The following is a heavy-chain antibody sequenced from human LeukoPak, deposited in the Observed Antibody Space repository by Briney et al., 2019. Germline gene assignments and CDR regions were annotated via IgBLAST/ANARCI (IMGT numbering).Heavy chain of an antibody. CDR3: AKGGYGDYYVNWFDP. V-gene: IGHV1-69*13. Sequence: SVKVSCKASGGTFSSYAISWVRQAPGQGLEWMGGIIPIFGTANYAQKFQGRVTITADESTSTAYMELSSLRSEDTAVYYCAKGGYGDYYVNWFDPWGQGTLVTASS. J-gene: IGHJ5*02. D-gene: IGHD4-17*01. CDR2: IIPIFGTA. CDR1: GGTFSSYA.